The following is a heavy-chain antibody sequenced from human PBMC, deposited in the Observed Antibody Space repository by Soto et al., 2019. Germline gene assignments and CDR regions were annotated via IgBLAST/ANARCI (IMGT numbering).Heavy chain of an antibody. CDR3: ARDMTRTVVPYFDF. V-gene: IGHV1-69*06. CDR2: IIPISGAA. CDR1: GGTFSNYV. Sequence: ASVKVSCKSSGGTFSNYVVNWVRQAPGQGLEWMGRIIPISGAANYAQKFQGRVTITADKSTSTSYMELSSLRSEDTAVYYCARDMTRTVVPYFDFWGQGTLVTVSS. D-gene: IGHD1-7*01. J-gene: IGHJ4*02.